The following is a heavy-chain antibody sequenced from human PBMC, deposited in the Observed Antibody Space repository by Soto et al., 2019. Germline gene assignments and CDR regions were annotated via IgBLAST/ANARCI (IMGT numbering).Heavy chain of an antibody. CDR1: GVSFSNSY. Sequence: QVYLQESGPRLVEPSEALSLTCSVSGVSFSNSYWSWSRQAPGQGLEWIGSIYHTGVSNYNPSLRSRVTISLDTSKNQFFLSLRSVNTADTAVYYCAKVRVPAIWGRGTMVIVSS. CDR2: IYHTGVS. V-gene: IGHV4-59*01. CDR3: AKVRVPAI. J-gene: IGHJ3*02.